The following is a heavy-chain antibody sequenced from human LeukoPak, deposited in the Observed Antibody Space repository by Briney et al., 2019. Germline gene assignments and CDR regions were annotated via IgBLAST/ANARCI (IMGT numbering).Heavy chain of an antibody. V-gene: IGHV4-59*01. D-gene: IGHD4-17*01. CDR3: ARVNGDSDDAFDI. Sequence: SETLSLTCTVSSGSISSYYWSWIRQPPGKGLEWIGYIYYSGSTNYNPSLKSRVTISVDTSKNQFSLKLSSVTAADTAVYYCARVNGDSDDAFDIWGQGTMVTVSS. J-gene: IGHJ3*02. CDR2: IYYSGST. CDR1: SGSISSYY.